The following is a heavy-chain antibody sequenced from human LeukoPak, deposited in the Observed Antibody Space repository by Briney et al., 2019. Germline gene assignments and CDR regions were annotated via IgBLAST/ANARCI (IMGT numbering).Heavy chain of an antibody. V-gene: IGHV3-74*01. J-gene: IGHJ4*02. CDR1: GFVFSKYW. CDR3: VRGGLEPFDY. Sequence: GXSLRLSCAASGFVFSKYWMHWVRQAPGKGLVWVSRINPEETTINYADSVKGRFTISRDNARNTLYLQMDSLRVEDVGIYYCVRGGLEPFDYWGQGTLVSVSS. D-gene: IGHD1-1*01. CDR2: INPEETTI.